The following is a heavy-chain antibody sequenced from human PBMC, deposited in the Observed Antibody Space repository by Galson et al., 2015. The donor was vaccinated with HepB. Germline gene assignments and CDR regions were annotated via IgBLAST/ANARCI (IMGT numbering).Heavy chain of an antibody. D-gene: IGHD1-1*01. Sequence: CAISGDSVSSRSAAWNGIRQSASRGLEWLGRTYYRSKWYDEYAVSVKGRITINPDTSKNQFSLRLNSVTPEDTAVYYCAGGFLRTGFDIWGQGTKVTVSS. CDR2: TYYRSKWYD. CDR3: AGGFLRTGFDI. CDR1: GDSVSSRSAA. V-gene: IGHV6-1*01. J-gene: IGHJ3*02.